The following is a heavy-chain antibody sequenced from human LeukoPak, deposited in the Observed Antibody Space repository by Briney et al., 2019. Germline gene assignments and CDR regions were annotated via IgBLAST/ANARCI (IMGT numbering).Heavy chain of an antibody. Sequence: PSETLSLTCTVSGGSISSYYWSWIRQPPGKGLEWIGYIYYSGSTNYNPSLKSRVTISVDTSKNQFSLKLSSVTAADTAVYYCARGAQWELRTYFDYWGQGTLVTVSS. CDR3: ARGAQWELRTYFDY. D-gene: IGHD1-26*01. J-gene: IGHJ4*02. V-gene: IGHV4-59*01. CDR2: IYYSGST. CDR1: GGSISSYY.